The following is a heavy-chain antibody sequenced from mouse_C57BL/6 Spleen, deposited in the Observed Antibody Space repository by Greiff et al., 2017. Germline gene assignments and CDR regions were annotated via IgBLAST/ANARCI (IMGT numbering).Heavy chain of an antibody. CDR1: GYTFTDYN. CDR3: ARWLRLLHYLDD. CDR2: INPNNGGT. J-gene: IGHJ2*01. D-gene: IGHD2-2*01. V-gene: IGHV1-22*01. Sequence: VQLQQSGPELVKPGASVKMSCKASGYTFTDYNMHWVKQSHGTSLAWIGYINPNNGGTSYNQKFKGKATLTVDKSSSTAYMKLRSLTSEDSAVYYCARWLRLLHYLDDWGQGTTLTVAS.